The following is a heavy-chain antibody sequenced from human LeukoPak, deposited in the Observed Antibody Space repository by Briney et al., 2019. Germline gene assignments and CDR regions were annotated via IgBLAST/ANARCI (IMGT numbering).Heavy chain of an antibody. V-gene: IGHV3-30*02. CDR1: GFTFSSYG. CDR2: IRYDGSNK. D-gene: IGHD7-27*01. CDR3: AKGGAWGAYAFDI. J-gene: IGHJ3*02. Sequence: GGSLRLSCAASGFTFSSYGMHWVRQAPGKGLEWVAFIRYDGSNKYYADSVKGRFTISRDNSKNTLYLQMNSLRAEDTAVYYCAKGGAWGAYAFDIWGQGTIVTVSS.